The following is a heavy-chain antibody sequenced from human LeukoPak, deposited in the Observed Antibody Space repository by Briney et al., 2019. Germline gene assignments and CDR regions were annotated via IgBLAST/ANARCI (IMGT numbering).Heavy chain of an antibody. D-gene: IGHD5-18*01. CDR3: ARDLGDTAMVSSSTYYYYGMDV. CDR2: INPSGGST. V-gene: IGHV1-46*01. Sequence: ASVKVSCKASGYTFTNYYMHWVRQAPGQGLEWMGIINPSGGSTSYAQKLQGRVTMTRDTSTSTVYMELSSLRSEDTAVYYCARDLGDTAMVSSSTYYYYGMDVWGQGTTVTVSS. CDR1: GYTFTNYY. J-gene: IGHJ6*02.